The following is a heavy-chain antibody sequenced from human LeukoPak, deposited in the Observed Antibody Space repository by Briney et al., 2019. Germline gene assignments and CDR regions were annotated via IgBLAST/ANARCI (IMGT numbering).Heavy chain of an antibody. D-gene: IGHD5-12*01. CDR3: ASLDSGYGY. CDR1: GGSFSSYY. V-gene: IGHV4-59*08. Sequence: SETLSLTCAVYGGSFSSYYWSWIRQPPGKGLEWIGYIYYSGSTNYNPSLKSRVTISVDTSKNQFSLKLSSVTAADTAVYYCASLDSGYGYWGQGTLVTVSS. CDR2: IYYSGST. J-gene: IGHJ4*02.